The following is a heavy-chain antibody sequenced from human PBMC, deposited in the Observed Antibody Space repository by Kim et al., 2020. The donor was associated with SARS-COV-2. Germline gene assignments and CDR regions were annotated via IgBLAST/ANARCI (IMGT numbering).Heavy chain of an antibody. D-gene: IGHD3-10*01. V-gene: IGHV3-7*03. Sequence: RRYVESVRGRVTISRDNAKNSVFLQMNSLRAEDSGVYYCATSMVRAAYDYWGQGTLVTVSS. CDR3: ATSMVRAAYDY. CDR2: R. J-gene: IGHJ4*02.